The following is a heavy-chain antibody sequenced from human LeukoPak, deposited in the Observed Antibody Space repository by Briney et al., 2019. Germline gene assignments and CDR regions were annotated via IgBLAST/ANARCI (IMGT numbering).Heavy chain of an antibody. Sequence: PSETLSLTCAVYGGSFSAYYWSWIRRPPGKGLEWIGEINHSGSTNYNPSLKSRVTLSVDTSKNHISLKVSSVTAADTAVYYCARVGPDTSSWHYWGQGTQVTVSS. V-gene: IGHV4-34*01. J-gene: IGHJ4*02. CDR2: INHSGST. D-gene: IGHD6-13*01. CDR1: GGSFSAYY. CDR3: ARVGPDTSSWHY.